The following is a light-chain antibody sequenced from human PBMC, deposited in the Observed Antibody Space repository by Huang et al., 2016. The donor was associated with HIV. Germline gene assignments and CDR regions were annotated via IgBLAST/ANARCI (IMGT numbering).Light chain of an antibody. Sequence: EIVLTQSPGTLFLSPGERAILSCRASQGISGSHLAWYQQKPGPATRLLIYGAASRATGVPDRFRGSGSETDFTLTISRLEPEASAVYYCQQYGTLFQEITFGGGTKVEIK. CDR2: GAA. V-gene: IGKV3-20*01. CDR1: QGISGSH. CDR3: QQYGTLFQEIT. J-gene: IGKJ4*01.